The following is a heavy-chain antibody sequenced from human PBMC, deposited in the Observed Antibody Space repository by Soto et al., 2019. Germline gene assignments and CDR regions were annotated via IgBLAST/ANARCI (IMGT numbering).Heavy chain of an antibody. D-gene: IGHD2-2*01. Sequence: EVQLVESGGGLVQPGRSLRLSCAASGFTFDDYAMHWVRQAPGKGLEWVSGISWNSGSIRYADSVKGRFTISRDNAKNSLYLQMNSLITEDTALYYCAKGGQLLTEGGGYWGQGTLVTVSS. CDR3: AKGGQLLTEGGGY. V-gene: IGHV3-9*01. CDR2: ISWNSGSI. J-gene: IGHJ4*02. CDR1: GFTFDDYA.